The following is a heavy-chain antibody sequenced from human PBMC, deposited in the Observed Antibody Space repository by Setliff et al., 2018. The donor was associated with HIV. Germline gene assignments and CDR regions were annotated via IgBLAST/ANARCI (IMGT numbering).Heavy chain of an antibody. V-gene: IGHV4-59*01. Sequence: SETLSLTCTVSGGSISNYYWTWIRQPPGKGLEWIGYIHSSGKTNYNLSLKSRVTISVDASKNQFSLKLTSVTAADTAVYDCARGGWSMSVWGKGTTVTVSS. CDR3: ARGGWSMSV. D-gene: IGHD2-15*01. CDR2: IHSSGKT. J-gene: IGHJ6*04. CDR1: GGSISNYY.